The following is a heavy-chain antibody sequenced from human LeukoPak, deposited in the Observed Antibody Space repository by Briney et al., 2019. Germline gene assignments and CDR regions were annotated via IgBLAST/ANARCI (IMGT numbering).Heavy chain of an antibody. CDR1: GGTFSSYA. J-gene: IGHJ6*02. CDR3: ARAHLWSGSVNYYYYGMDV. V-gene: IGHV1-69*13. Sequence: ASVKVSCKASGGTFSSYAISWVRQAPGQGLEWMGGIIPIFGTANYAQKFQGRVTITADESTSTAYMELSSLRSEDTAVYYCARAHLWSGSVNYYYYGMDVWGQGTTVTVSS. CDR2: IIPIFGTA. D-gene: IGHD3-3*01.